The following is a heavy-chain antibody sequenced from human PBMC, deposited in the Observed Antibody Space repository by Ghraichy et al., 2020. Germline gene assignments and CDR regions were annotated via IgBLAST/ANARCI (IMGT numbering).Heavy chain of an antibody. CDR1: GGSISTSNYY. CDR2: IYYSGTT. V-gene: IGHV4-39*01. D-gene: IGHD6-6*01. J-gene: IGHJ6*02. CDR3: ARRPSSSRYFYYYGLDV. Sequence: SETLSLTCTVSGGSISTSNYYWGWVRQPPGKGLEWIGNIYYSGTTYYNPYLKSRVTISVDTTKNQFSLRLTSVTAADMAVYYCARRPSSSRYFYYYGLDVWGQGTTVTVSS.